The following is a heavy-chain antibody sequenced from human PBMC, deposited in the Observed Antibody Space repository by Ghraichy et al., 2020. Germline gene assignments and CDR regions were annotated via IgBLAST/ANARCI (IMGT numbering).Heavy chain of an antibody. CDR3: ARGWKVYASGRAFDI. J-gene: IGHJ3*02. D-gene: IGHD5/OR15-5a*01. Sequence: SETLSLTCAVYGGSFSGYYWSWIRQPPGKGLEWIGEINHSGSTNYNPSLKSRVTISVDTSKNQFSLKLSSVTAADTAVYYCARGWKVYASGRAFDIWGQGTMVTVSS. V-gene: IGHV4-34*01. CDR1: GGSFSGYY. CDR2: INHSGST.